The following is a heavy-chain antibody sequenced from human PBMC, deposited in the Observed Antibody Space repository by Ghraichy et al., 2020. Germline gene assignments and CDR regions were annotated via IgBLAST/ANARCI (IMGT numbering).Heavy chain of an antibody. CDR3: ARDRLSGASMAV. CDR2: ISSSSSYT. V-gene: IGHV3-21*01. Sequence: GGSLRLSCAASGFTFSSYSMNWVRQAPGKGLEWVSSISSSSSYTYYADSVKGRFTISRDNAKNTLYLQMNSLRAEDTAVYYCARDRLSGASMAVWGQGTTVTVSS. J-gene: IGHJ6*02. D-gene: IGHD3-10*01. CDR1: GFTFSSYS.